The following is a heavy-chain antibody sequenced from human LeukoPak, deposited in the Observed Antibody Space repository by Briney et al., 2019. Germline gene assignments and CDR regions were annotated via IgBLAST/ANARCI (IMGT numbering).Heavy chain of an antibody. J-gene: IGHJ4*02. CDR1: GFTFSGSA. Sequence: GGSLRLSCAASGFTFSGSAMHWVHQASGKGLEWVGRIRSKANSYATAYAASVKGRFTISRDDSKNTAYLQMNSLKTEDTAVYYCTRWGYGDYGTFDYWGQGTLVTVSS. CDR2: IRSKANSYAT. CDR3: TRWGYGDYGTFDY. V-gene: IGHV3-73*01. D-gene: IGHD4-17*01.